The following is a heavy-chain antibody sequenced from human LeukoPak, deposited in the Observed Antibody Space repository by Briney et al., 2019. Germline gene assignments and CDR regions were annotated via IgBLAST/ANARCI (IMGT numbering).Heavy chain of an antibody. CDR3: ARGRLRITMVRPQGNYGMDV. V-gene: IGHV4-34*01. D-gene: IGHD3-10*01. CDR2: INHSGST. J-gene: IGHJ6*02. Sequence: SETLSLTCAVYGGSLSGYYWRWIRQPPGKGLEWIGEINHSGSTNYNPSLKSRVTISVDTSKNQFSLNLSSVTAADTALYYCARGRLRITMVRPQGNYGMDVWGQGTTVTVSS. CDR1: GGSLSGYY.